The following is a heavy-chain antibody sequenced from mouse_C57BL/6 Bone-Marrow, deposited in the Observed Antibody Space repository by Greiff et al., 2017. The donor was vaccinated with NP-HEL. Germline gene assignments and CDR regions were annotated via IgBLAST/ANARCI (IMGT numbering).Heavy chain of an antibody. D-gene: IGHD2-1*01. CDR3: GRGGYYGNHY. J-gene: IGHJ2*01. CDR2: IYPGDGDT. CDR1: GYAFSSSW. Sequence: QVHVKQSGPELVKPGASVKISCKASGYAFSSSWMNWVKQRPGKGLEWIGRIYPGDGDTNYNGKFKGKATLTADKSSSTAYMQLSSLTSEDSAVYFCGRGGYYGNHYWGQGTTLTVSS. V-gene: IGHV1-82*01.